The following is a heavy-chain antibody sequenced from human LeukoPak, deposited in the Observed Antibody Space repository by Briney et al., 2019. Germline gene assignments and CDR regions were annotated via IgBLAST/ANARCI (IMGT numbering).Heavy chain of an antibody. CDR3: ARGVGTIFGVLYYMDV. CDR2: IYYSGST. CDR1: GGAIAGSTYY. V-gene: IGHV4-61*01. D-gene: IGHD3-3*01. J-gene: IGHJ6*03. Sequence: SETLSLTCIVSGGAIAGSTYYWSWIRQPPGKGLECIGYIYYSGSTNFNPSLKSRVIISVDMSKNQFSLKLSSVTAADTAVYYCARGVGTIFGVLYYMDVWGKGTTVTVSS.